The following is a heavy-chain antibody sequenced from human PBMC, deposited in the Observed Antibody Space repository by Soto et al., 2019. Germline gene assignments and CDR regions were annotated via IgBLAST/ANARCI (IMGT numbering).Heavy chain of an antibody. CDR3: ARVPDLDYCSRTSCLYYFDY. CDR1: GFTFSRYV. V-gene: IGHV3-23*01. D-gene: IGHD2-2*01. J-gene: IGHJ4*02. CDR2: INSNGDST. Sequence: EVQLLESGGGLVQPGGSLRLSCVASGFTFSRYVMSWVRQAPGKGLEWVSTINSNGDSTYYADSVKGRFTISRDNSQISLYLQMKSLRAEDTAVYYCARVPDLDYCSRTSCLYYFDYWGQGALVTVSS.